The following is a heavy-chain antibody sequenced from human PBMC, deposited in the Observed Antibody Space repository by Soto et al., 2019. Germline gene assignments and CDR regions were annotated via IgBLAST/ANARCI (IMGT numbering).Heavy chain of an antibody. CDR2: ISYDGSNK. V-gene: IGHV3-30*18. Sequence: QVQLVDSGGGVVQPGRSLRLSCAASGFTFSSYGMHWVRQSPGKGLEWGAVISYDGSNKYYADSVKGRFTISKDNSKNTLYLQMNSLRAEDMAVYYCAKDLSEYSYGYFDYWGQGTLVNVSA. J-gene: IGHJ4*02. D-gene: IGHD5-18*01. CDR3: AKDLSEYSYGYFDY. CDR1: GFTFSSYG.